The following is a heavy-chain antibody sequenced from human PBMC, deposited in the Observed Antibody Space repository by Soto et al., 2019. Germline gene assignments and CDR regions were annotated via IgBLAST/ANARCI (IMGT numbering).Heavy chain of an antibody. CDR3: ATIFGSGSRAFDY. CDR2: FNPILSFS. J-gene: IGHJ4*02. V-gene: IGHV1-69*02. D-gene: IGHD3-10*01. CDR1: GDTFNFYT. Sequence: QVQLVQSGAEVKKPGSSVKVSCKASGDTFNFYTINWVRQAPGLGLEWMGRFNPILSFSNSALKFQGRVTLTSDKSTSTAYMVLSSLISEDTAIYYCATIFGSGSRAFDYWGQGALVTVSS.